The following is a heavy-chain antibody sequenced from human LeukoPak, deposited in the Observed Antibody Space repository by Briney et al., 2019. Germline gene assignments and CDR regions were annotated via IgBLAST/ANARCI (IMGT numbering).Heavy chain of an antibody. D-gene: IGHD3-10*01. CDR1: GGSISSTTYY. CDR2: INHSGST. V-gene: IGHV4-39*07. CDR3: ARGAMVRGVNPFDP. J-gene: IGHJ5*02. Sequence: SETLSLTCTVSGGSISSTTYYWAWIRQPPGKGLEWIGEINHSGSTNYNPSLKSRVTISVDTSKNQFSLKLSSVTAADTAVYYCARGAMVRGVNPFDPWGQGTLVTVSS.